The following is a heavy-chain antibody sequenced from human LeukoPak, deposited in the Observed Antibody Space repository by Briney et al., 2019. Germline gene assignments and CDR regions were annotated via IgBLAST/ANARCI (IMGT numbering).Heavy chain of an antibody. CDR2: ITYNGSNK. D-gene: IGHD6-19*01. V-gene: IGHV3-30*03. J-gene: IGHJ3*02. CDR3: ARGGGSGSAFDI. Sequence: GGSLRLSCAASGFTFSDYGMRWVRQAPGKGLEWVSVITYNGSNKYYADSVKGRFTISRDNAKNSLYLQMNSLRAEDTAVYYCARGGGSGSAFDIWGQGTMVTVSS. CDR1: GFTFSDYG.